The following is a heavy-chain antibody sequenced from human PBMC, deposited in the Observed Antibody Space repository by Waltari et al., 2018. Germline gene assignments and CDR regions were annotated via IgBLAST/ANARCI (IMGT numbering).Heavy chain of an antibody. CDR3: ARKVAMGKYFQH. D-gene: IGHD7-27*01. J-gene: IGHJ1*01. V-gene: IGHV4-61*09. CDR1: GGSISRGSYL. Sequence: QVQLQASGPALVRPSHTMSLPCTVSGGSISRGSYLWRWLRPPAGTALEWIGYIYTSGSTNYNPSLKSRVTISVDTSKNQFALKLSSVTAADTAVYYCARKVAMGKYFQHWGQGTLVTVSS. CDR2: IYTSGST.